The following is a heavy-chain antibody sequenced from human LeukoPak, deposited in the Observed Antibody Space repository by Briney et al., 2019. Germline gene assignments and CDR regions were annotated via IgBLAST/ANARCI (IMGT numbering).Heavy chain of an antibody. CDR1: GFSFSRYW. D-gene: IGHD5-24*01. Sequence: GGSLRLSCAASGFSFSRYWMHWVRQAPGKGLVWVSRIDSDGTSTGYADSVKGRFTISRDNARNTLSLQMNSLRAEDTAVYYCARETEMANLDYWGQGTLVTVSS. CDR3: ARETEMANLDY. V-gene: IGHV3-74*01. CDR2: IDSDGTST. J-gene: IGHJ4*02.